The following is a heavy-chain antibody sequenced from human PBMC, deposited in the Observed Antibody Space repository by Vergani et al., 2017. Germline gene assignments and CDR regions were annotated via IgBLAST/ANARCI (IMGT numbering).Heavy chain of an antibody. CDR3: ARDHDSSGWSNQPPFDY. CDR1: GYTFTSYG. V-gene: IGHV1-18*01. D-gene: IGHD6-19*01. CDR2: ISAYNGNT. J-gene: IGHJ4*02. Sequence: QVQLVQSGAEVKKPGSSVKVSCKASGYTFTSYGISWVRQAPGQGLEWMGWISAYNGNTNYAQKLQGRVTMTTDTSTSTAYMELRSLRSDDTAVYYCARDHDSSGWSNQPPFDYWGQGTLVTVSS.